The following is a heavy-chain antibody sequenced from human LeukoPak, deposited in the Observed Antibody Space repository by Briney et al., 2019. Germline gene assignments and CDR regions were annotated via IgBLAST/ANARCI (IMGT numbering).Heavy chain of an antibody. J-gene: IGHJ4*02. V-gene: IGHV3-48*01. CDR3: ARDGNGWGFDN. CDR1: GFTFSSYS. Sequence: GGSLRLSCAASGFTFSSYSMNWVRQAPGKGLEWVSYISSSSSTIYYADSVKGRFTISRDNSKNTVYLQMNSLRAEDTAVYSCARDGNGWGFDNWGQGTLVTVSS. CDR2: ISSSSSTI. D-gene: IGHD6-19*01.